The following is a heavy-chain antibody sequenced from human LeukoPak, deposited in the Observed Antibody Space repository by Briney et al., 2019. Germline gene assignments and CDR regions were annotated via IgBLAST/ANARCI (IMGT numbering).Heavy chain of an antibody. D-gene: IGHD6-19*01. CDR2: ISAYNGDT. CDR3: ARGDGSGLGRDWFDP. Sequence: ASVKVSCKASGYTFRSYGINRVRQAPGQGLQWMGWISAYNGDTKSAQDYQGRLSVTSDTSAHTVYLKLRNLASADTAIYYCARGDGSGLGRDWFDPWGQGNLVTVSP. J-gene: IGHJ5*02. V-gene: IGHV1-18*04. CDR1: GYTFRSYG.